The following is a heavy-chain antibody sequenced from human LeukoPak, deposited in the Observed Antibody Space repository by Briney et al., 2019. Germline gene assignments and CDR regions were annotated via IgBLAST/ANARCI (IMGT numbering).Heavy chain of an antibody. J-gene: IGHJ4*02. CDR2: IYYNGAT. CDR1: GGSIKNGNNY. D-gene: IGHD1-26*01. V-gene: IGHV4-39*07. CDR3: ATEGLTVGAKGY. Sequence: SETLSLTCGVSGGSIKNGNNYWAWIRQPPGKGLEWLGTIYYNGATKYNWSPKGRLTLGLDTSNNQFSLKLTSVTAADTAFSYCATEGLTVGAKGYWGPGTLVTVSS.